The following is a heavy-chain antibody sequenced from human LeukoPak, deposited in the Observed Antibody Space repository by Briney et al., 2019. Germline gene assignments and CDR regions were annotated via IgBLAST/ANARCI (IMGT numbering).Heavy chain of an antibody. Sequence: GASVKVSCKASGYTFTGYYMHWVRQAPGQGLEWMGIINPSGGSTSYAQKFQGRVTMTRDMSTGTVYMELSSLRSEDTAVYYCARLDYGDYVVDYWGQGTLATVSS. CDR2: INPSGGST. V-gene: IGHV1-46*01. J-gene: IGHJ4*02. CDR1: GYTFTGYY. D-gene: IGHD4-17*01. CDR3: ARLDYGDYVVDY.